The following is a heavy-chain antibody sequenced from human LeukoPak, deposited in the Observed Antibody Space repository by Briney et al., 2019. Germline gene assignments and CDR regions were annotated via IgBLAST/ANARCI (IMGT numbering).Heavy chain of an antibody. CDR2: IYYSGST. D-gene: IGHD2-2*01. J-gene: IGHJ5*02. CDR1: GGSISSYY. Sequence: SETLSLTCTVSGGSISSYYWSWIRQPPGKGLEWIGYIYYSGSTNYNPSLKSRVTISVDTSKNQFSLKLSSVTAADTAVYYCARGGGSTYGNWFDPWGQGTLVTVSS. V-gene: IGHV4-59*08. CDR3: ARGGGSTYGNWFDP.